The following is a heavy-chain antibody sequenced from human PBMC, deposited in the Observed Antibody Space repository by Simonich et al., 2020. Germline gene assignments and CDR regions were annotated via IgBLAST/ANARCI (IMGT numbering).Heavy chain of an antibody. Sequence: EVQLVESGGGLVKPGGSLRLSCAASGFTFSSYSMNWVRQAPGKGLGWVSSISSSSSYIYYADSVKGRFTIARDNAKNSLFLQMNSLRAEDTAVYYCARVLSSYYYYYMDVWGKGTTVTVSS. D-gene: IGHD6-6*01. CDR1: GFTFSSYS. J-gene: IGHJ6*03. CDR3: ARVLSSYYYYYMDV. CDR2: ISSSSSYI. V-gene: IGHV3-21*01.